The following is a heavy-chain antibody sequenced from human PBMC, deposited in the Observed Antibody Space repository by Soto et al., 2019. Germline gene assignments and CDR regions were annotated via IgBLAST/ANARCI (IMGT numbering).Heavy chain of an antibody. CDR2: IHYSGST. V-gene: IGHV4-59*01. Sequence: QVQLQESGPGLVKPSETLSLTCTVSGGSISSYYWSWIRQPPGKGLEWIGYIHYSGSTNYNPSLKSRVTISVDTSKNQFSLKLSSVTAADTAVYYCARAEGHYYFYGMDVWGQGTTVTVSS. CDR3: ARAEGHYYFYGMDV. CDR1: GGSISSYY. J-gene: IGHJ6*02.